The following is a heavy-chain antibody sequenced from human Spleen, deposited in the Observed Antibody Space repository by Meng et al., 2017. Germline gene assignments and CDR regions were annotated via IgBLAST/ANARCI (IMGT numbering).Heavy chain of an antibody. CDR1: GFSFTDAW. D-gene: IGHD6-13*01. CDR3: ATGAAAADH. J-gene: IGHJ4*02. CDR2: IESNSDGGTT. V-gene: IGHV3-15*04. Sequence: EVQLVESGGGLVKPWGFLRLSCVASGFSFTDAWMSWVRQAPGKGLEWVGRIESNSDGGTTDYAAPVKGRFTISRDDSKNTLYLQMNSLITEDTALYFCATGAAAADHWGQGTLVTVSS.